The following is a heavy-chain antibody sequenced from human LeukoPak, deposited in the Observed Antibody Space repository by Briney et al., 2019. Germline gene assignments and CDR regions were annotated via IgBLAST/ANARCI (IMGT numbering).Heavy chain of an antibody. J-gene: IGHJ3*02. D-gene: IGHD6-19*01. CDR1: GFTFSTYA. CDR3: ARYGNGAWLAHYSFDI. CDR2: ISGSGGST. V-gene: IGHV3-23*01. Sequence: GGSLRLSCAASGFTFSTYAMSWVRQAPGKGLEWVSGISGSGGSTYYADSVKGRFTISRDNSKNTLYLQMNSLRAEDTAVYYCARYGNGAWLAHYSFDIWGQGAMVTVSS.